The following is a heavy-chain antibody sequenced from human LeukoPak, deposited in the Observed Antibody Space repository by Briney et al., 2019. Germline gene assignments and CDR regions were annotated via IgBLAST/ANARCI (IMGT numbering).Heavy chain of an antibody. J-gene: IGHJ6*02. D-gene: IGHD3-22*01. CDR1: GFTFSSYA. CDR3: AKVAAEDYDSSGYFLDWAPYYYYGMDV. V-gene: IGHV3-23*01. CDR2: ISGSGGST. Sequence: HPGGSLRLSCAASGFTFSSYAMSWVRQAPGKGLEWVSAISGSGGSTYYADSVKGRFTISRDNSKNTLYLQMNSLRAEDTAVYYCAKVAAEDYDSSGYFLDWAPYYYYGMDVWGQGTTVTVSS.